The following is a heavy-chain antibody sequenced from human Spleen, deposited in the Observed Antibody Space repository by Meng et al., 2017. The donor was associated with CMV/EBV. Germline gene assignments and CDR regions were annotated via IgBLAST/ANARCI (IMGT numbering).Heavy chain of an antibody. Sequence: GESLKISCAASGFTFSTYGMHWVRQAPGKGLEWVASVRYDGNFEYYADSVRGRFTVSRDNSENTLYLRMSSLRAEDTALYYCAKDLWSYRSGTYYYFDYWGQGTLVTVSS. CDR3: AKDLWSYRSGTYYYFDY. V-gene: IGHV3-30*02. J-gene: IGHJ4*02. CDR2: VRYDGNFE. CDR1: GFTFSTYG. D-gene: IGHD3-10*01.